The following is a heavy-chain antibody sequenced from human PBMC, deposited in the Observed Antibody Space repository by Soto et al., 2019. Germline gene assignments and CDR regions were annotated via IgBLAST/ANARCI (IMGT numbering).Heavy chain of an antibody. D-gene: IGHD6-6*01. CDR3: ARLSEESSSSNYYYFYMDV. V-gene: IGHV1-8*01. J-gene: IGHJ6*03. Sequence: QVQLVQSGSEGKEPGASMKISCQASGYTFTWYDITWVRQATGQGLEWMGWMNPQTGNTAYAEKFQGRVTMTRSTSINTAYMELSGLRSEDTAVYYCARLSEESSSSNYYYFYMDVWGKGSTVTVSS. CDR1: GYTFTWYD. CDR2: MNPQTGNT.